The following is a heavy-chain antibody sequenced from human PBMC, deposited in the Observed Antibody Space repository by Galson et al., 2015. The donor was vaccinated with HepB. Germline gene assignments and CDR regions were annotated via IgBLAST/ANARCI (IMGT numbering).Heavy chain of an antibody. J-gene: IGHJ4*02. D-gene: IGHD6-19*01. CDR2: INAGNGNT. CDR1: GYTFTGYY. CDR3: ARDLGSGWYYFDY. Sequence: SVKVSCKASGYTFTGYYMHWVRQAPGQGLEWMGWINAGNGNTKYSQKFQGRVTITRDTSASTAYMELSSLRSEDTAVYYCARDLGSGWYYFDYWGQGTLVTVSS. V-gene: IGHV1-3*01.